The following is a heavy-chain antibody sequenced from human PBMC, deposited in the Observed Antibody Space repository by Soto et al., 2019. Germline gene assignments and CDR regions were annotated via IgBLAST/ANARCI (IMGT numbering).Heavy chain of an antibody. Sequence: GGSLRLSCAASGFTFSSYGMHWVRQAPGKGLEWVAVISYDGSNKYYAESVKGRFTISRDNSKNTLYLQMNSLRAEDTAVYYCAKDGIAAAGPIFDYWGQGTLVTVSS. V-gene: IGHV3-30*18. J-gene: IGHJ4*02. CDR3: AKDGIAAAGPIFDY. CDR2: ISYDGSNK. D-gene: IGHD6-13*01. CDR1: GFTFSSYG.